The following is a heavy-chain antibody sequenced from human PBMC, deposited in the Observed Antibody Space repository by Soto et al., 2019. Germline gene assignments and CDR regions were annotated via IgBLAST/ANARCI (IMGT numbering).Heavy chain of an antibody. CDR2: IYYSGST. J-gene: IGHJ3*02. D-gene: IGHD1-26*01. V-gene: IGHV4-30-4*01. CDR1: GCSIISGDYY. Sequence: SETLSHTCTFSGCSIISGDYYWSWIRQPPGKGLEWIGYIYYSGSTYYNPSLKSRVTISVDTSKNQFSLKLSSVTAADTAVYYCARGERRHDAFDIWGQGTMVTVSS. CDR3: ARGERRHDAFDI.